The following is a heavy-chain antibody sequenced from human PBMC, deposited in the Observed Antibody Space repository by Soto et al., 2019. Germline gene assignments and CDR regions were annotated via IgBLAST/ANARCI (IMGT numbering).Heavy chain of an antibody. D-gene: IGHD4-17*01. CDR2: IYSGGST. J-gene: IGHJ3*02. V-gene: IGHV3-66*01. CDR3: ASFLKNYGDYEGYDAFDI. Sequence: GGSLRLSCAASGFTFSSNYMSWVRQAPGKGLEWVSVIYSGGSTYYADSVKGRFTISRDKYKNTLYLQMNSLRAEDTAVYYCASFLKNYGDYEGYDAFDIWGQGTMVTVSS. CDR1: GFTFSSNY.